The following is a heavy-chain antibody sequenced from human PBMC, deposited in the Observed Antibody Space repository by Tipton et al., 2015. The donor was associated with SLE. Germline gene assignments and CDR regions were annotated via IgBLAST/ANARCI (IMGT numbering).Heavy chain of an antibody. D-gene: IGHD3-22*01. V-gene: IGHV4-59*01. J-gene: IGHJ5*02. CDR1: GGSISSYY. Sequence: TLSLTCAVYGGSISSYYWSWIRQPPGKGLEWIGYIYYIGSTNYNPSLKSRVTISVDASKNQFSLKLSSVTAADTAVYYCARGGAGLRFGPWGQGTLVTVSS. CDR3: ARGGAGLRFGP. CDR2: IYYIGST.